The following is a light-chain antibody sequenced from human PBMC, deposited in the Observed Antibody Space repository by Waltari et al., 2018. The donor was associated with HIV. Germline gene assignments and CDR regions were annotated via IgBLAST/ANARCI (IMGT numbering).Light chain of an antibody. Sequence: EIVLTQSPGTLSLSPGERVTLSCRASQRISSNFLAWYQQKPGQAPRLLIYGASNRAPDIPDRFSGSGSGTDFTLTISRLEPEDSAVYFCQQFGTSAPLTFGGGTKVEIK. CDR1: QRISSNF. J-gene: IGKJ4*01. CDR2: GAS. V-gene: IGKV3-20*01. CDR3: QQFGTSAPLT.